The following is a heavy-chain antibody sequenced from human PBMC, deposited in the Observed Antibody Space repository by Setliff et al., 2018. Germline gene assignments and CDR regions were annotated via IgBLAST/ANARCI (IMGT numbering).Heavy chain of an antibody. CDR2: TIPMFGTT. J-gene: IGHJ6*03. V-gene: IGHV1-69*05. D-gene: IGHD5-18*01. CDR1: GYAFGSSG. Sequence: SVKVSCKASGYAFGSSGISGVRQAPGQGLVWMGGTIPMFGTTNYAQKFQGRVTIITDESTSTAYMELSSLRSEATAVYFCAREGVDTRSSTDYRYYMDVWGKGTTVTVSS. CDR3: AREGVDTRSSTDYRYYMDV.